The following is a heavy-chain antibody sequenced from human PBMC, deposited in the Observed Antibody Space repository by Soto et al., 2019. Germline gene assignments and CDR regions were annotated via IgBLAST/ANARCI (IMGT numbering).Heavy chain of an antibody. Sequence: EVQLLESGGGLVQPGGSLRLSCAASGFTFRTYAMTWVRQAPGQGLEWVSDISESGGSTYYADSVKGRFTTSRDNSKTTLYLQMNSLRAEDTAVYYCATSWFGFIYYFANWGQGTVLTVSS. J-gene: IGHJ4*02. V-gene: IGHV3-23*01. CDR3: ATSWFGFIYYFAN. CDR2: ISESGGST. CDR1: GFTFRTYA. D-gene: IGHD3-10*01.